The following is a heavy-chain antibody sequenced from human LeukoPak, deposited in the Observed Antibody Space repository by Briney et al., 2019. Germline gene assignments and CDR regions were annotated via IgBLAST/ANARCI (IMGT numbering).Heavy chain of an antibody. CDR2: ISGSGGST. CDR3: ATEWLDAFDI. CDR1: GFTISRYW. Sequence: GGSLRLSCAASGFTISRYWMSWVRQAPGKGLEWVSAISGSGGSTYYADSVKGRFTISRDNSKNTLYLQMNSLRAEDTAVYYCATEWLDAFDIWGQGTMVTVSS. J-gene: IGHJ3*02. D-gene: IGHD6-19*01. V-gene: IGHV3-23*01.